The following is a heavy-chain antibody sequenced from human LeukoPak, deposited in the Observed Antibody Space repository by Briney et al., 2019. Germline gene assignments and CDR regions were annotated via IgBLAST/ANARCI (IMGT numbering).Heavy chain of an antibody. CDR3: ARVATTPYYYMDV. Sequence: PSETLSLTCTVSGGLISSGSSYWSWLRQPAGKGLEWIGRIYTSGSTYYNPSLKSRVTISVDTSKNQFSLKLNSVTAADTAVYYCARVATTPYYYMDVWGKGTTVTVSS. CDR1: GGLISSGSSY. J-gene: IGHJ6*03. D-gene: IGHD5-12*01. V-gene: IGHV4-61*02. CDR2: IYTSGST.